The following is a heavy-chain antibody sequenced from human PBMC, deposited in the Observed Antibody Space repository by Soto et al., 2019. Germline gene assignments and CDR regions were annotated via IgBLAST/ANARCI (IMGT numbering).Heavy chain of an antibody. D-gene: IGHD6-13*01. Sequence: PVGSLRLSCAASVFSFRNYAMTCVRQSPGKGLEWVSGLSGSGTMRYYADSVKGRFIISSDNSSNTVALQMNSLRVEDTAIYYCAPWVYAYFESWRQGTLVTVSS. CDR3: APWVYAYFES. CDR1: VFSFRNYA. V-gene: IGHV3-23*01. J-gene: IGHJ4*01. CDR2: LSGSGTMR.